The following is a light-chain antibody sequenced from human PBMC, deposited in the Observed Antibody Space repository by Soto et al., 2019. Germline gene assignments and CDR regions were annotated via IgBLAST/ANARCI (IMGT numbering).Light chain of an antibody. Sequence: QSALTQPPSASGSPGQSVTISCTGTSTDVGDYNYVSWYQQHPGKAPKLMIYDISKRPSGVPDRFSGSKSGTTASLTVSGLQAEDEADYYCSSYAGSNNLVFGGGTKLTVL. CDR2: DIS. V-gene: IGLV2-8*01. CDR3: SSYAGSNNLV. CDR1: STDVGDYNY. J-gene: IGLJ3*02.